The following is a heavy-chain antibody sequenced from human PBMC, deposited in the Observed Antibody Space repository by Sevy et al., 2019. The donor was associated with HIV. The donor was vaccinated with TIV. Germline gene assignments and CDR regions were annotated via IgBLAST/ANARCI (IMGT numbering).Heavy chain of an antibody. CDR2: IRYDGSNK. D-gene: IGHD6-13*01. Sequence: GGSLRLSCAASGFTFSSYGMHWVRQAPGKGLEWVAFIRYDGSNKYYADSVKGRFTISRDNSKNTLYLQMNSLRAEDTAVYYCAKDTGIAAAGNYYYYCMDVWGKGTTVTVSS. CDR1: GFTFSSYG. CDR3: AKDTGIAAAGNYYYYCMDV. V-gene: IGHV3-30*02. J-gene: IGHJ6*03.